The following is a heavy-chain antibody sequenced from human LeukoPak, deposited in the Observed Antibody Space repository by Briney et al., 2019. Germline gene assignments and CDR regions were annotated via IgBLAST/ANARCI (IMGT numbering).Heavy chain of an antibody. J-gene: IGHJ4*02. CDR1: GGSISSGGYY. D-gene: IGHD2-15*01. CDR2: IYYSGST. CDR3: ARNTCGGGSCYQDY. V-gene: IGHV4-31*03. Sequence: SETLSLTCTVSGGSISSGGYYWSWIRQHPGKGLEWIGYIYYSGSTYYNPSLKSRVTISVDASKNQFSLKLSSVTAADTAVYYCARNTCGGGSCYQDYWGQGTLVTVSS.